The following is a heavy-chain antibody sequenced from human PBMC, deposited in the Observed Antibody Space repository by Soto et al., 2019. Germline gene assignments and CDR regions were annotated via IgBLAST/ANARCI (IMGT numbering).Heavy chain of an antibody. D-gene: IGHD2-15*01. CDR1: GGSITTGGYY. CDR3: ARTKCSGGSCYSWSLDY. Sequence: SETLSLTCTVSGGSITTGGYYWSWIRQLPGKGLEWIGHRYYSESTYYNPSLKSRVSISLDTSKNQFSLKLSFVTAADTAMYYCARTKCSGGSCYSWSLDYWGQGTPVTVSS. V-gene: IGHV4-31*03. CDR2: RYYSEST. J-gene: IGHJ4*02.